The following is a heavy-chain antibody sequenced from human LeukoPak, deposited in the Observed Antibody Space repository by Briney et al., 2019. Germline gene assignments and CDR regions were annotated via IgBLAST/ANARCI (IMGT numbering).Heavy chain of an antibody. Sequence: SVKVSCKASGGSFNNYAITWVRQAPGQGLEWMGGIIPIFGSPNYAQKFQGRVTITADKSTSTAYMDLSSLRSEDTAVYYCARWLIAVAADYWGQGTLVTVSS. CDR1: GGSFNNYA. V-gene: IGHV1-69*06. J-gene: IGHJ4*02. D-gene: IGHD6-19*01. CDR3: ARWLIAVAADY. CDR2: IIPIFGSP.